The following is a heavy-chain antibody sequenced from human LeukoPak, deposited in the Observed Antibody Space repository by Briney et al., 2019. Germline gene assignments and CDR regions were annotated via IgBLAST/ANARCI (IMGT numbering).Heavy chain of an antibody. CDR1: GYTFTGYC. CDR3: ARDLYGSGRNPDP. CDR2: IIPIFGTA. D-gene: IGHD3-10*01. Sequence: GASVKVSCKASGYTFTGYCMHWVRQAPGQGLEWMGGIIPIFGTANYAQKFQGRVTITTDESTSTAYMELSSLRSEDTAVYYCARDLYGSGRNPDPWGQGTLVTVSS. V-gene: IGHV1-69*05. J-gene: IGHJ5*02.